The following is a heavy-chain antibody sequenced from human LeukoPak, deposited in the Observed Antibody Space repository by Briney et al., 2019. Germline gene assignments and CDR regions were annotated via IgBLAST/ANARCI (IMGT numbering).Heavy chain of an antibody. CDR2: ISYDGSNK. D-gene: IGHD3-10*01. CDR3: AKGITMVRGPEPNFDY. J-gene: IGHJ4*02. Sequence: PGRSLRLSCAASGFTFSSYGMHWVRQAPGKGLEWVAVISYDGSNKYYADSVKGRFTISRDNSKNTLYLQMNSLRAEDTAVYYCAKGITMVRGPEPNFDYWGQGTLVTVSS. CDR1: GFTFSSYG. V-gene: IGHV3-30*18.